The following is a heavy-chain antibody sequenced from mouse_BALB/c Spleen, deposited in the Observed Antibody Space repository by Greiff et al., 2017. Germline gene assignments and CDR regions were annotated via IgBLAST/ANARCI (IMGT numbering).Heavy chain of an antibody. Sequence: VNLVESGPGLVAPSQSLSITCTVSGFSLTSYGVHWVRQPPGKGLEWLGVIWAGGSTNYNSALMSRLSISKDNSKSQVFLKMNSLQTDDTAMYYCARERGLNWYFDVWGAGTTVTVSS. CDR3: ARERGLNWYFDV. CDR1: GFSLTSYG. CDR2: IWAGGST. J-gene: IGHJ1*01. V-gene: IGHV2-9*02. D-gene: IGHD3-3*01.